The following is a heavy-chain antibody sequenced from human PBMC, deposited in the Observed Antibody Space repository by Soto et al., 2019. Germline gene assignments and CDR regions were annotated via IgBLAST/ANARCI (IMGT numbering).Heavy chain of an antibody. D-gene: IGHD6-13*01. CDR3: AKRGSSSWLWAKVEYFQH. V-gene: IGHV3-23*01. CDR2: ISGSGGST. CDR1: GFTFSSYA. J-gene: IGHJ1*01. Sequence: GGSLRLSCAASGFTFSSYAMSWVRQAPGKGLEWVSAISGSGGSTYYADSVKGRFTISRDNSKNTLYLQMNSLRAEDTAVYYCAKRGSSSWLWAKVEYFQHWGQGTLVTVSS.